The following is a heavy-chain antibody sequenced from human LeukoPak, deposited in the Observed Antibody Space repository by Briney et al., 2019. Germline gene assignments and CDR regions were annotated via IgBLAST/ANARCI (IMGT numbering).Heavy chain of an antibody. CDR2: INDSGGST. Sequence: GGSLRLSCAASGFTFSNYAMSWVRQAPGKGLEWVSAINDSGGSTYHADSVKGRFTISRDNSKNTLYLQMNSLRAEDTAVYYCARGPSGYHNTGGQGTLVTVSS. CDR1: GFTFSNYA. CDR3: ARGPSGYHNT. V-gene: IGHV3-23*01. D-gene: IGHD5-12*01. J-gene: IGHJ4*02.